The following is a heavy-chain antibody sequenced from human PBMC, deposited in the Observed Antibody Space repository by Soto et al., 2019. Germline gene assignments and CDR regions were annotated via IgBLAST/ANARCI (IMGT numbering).Heavy chain of an antibody. CDR3: VRDDPGLGMDY. CDR1: GFSFSSYA. V-gene: IGHV3-23*01. CDR2: ISGSGDST. D-gene: IGHD1-26*01. Sequence: PGGSLRLSCAASGFSFSSYAMNWVRQAPGKGLEWVSVISGSGDSTYYADSVKGRFTISRDNSKNTLYLQMNSLRAEDTAVYYCVRDDPGLGMDYWGLGTLVTVSS. J-gene: IGHJ4*02.